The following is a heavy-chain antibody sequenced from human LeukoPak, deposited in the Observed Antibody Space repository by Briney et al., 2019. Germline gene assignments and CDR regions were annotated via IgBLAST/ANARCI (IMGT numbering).Heavy chain of an antibody. V-gene: IGHV4-4*07. Sequence: SETLSLTCSVSGGSISSYYWSWIRQPARKGLEWIGRIYTSGSTNYNPSLKSRVTMSVDTSKNQFSLKLSSVTAADTAVYYCARDPEGYCSGGSCYLGWFHPWGQGTLVTVSS. CDR3: ARDPEGYCSGGSCYLGWFHP. CDR2: IYTSGST. CDR1: GGSISSYY. D-gene: IGHD2-15*01. J-gene: IGHJ5*02.